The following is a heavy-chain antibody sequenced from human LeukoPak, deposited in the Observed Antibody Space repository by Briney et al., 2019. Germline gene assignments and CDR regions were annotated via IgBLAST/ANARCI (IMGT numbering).Heavy chain of an antibody. D-gene: IGHD2-2*01. V-gene: IGHV1-18*01. CDR1: GGTFSSYG. J-gene: IGHJ4*02. CDR2: ISAYNGNT. Sequence: GSSVKVSCKASGGTFSSYGISWVRQAPGQGLEWMGWISAYNGNTNYAQKLQGRVTMTTDTSTSTAYMELRSLRSDDTAVYYCARVLNPYCSSTSCYYLTFDYWGQGTLVTVSS. CDR3: ARVLNPYCSSTSCYYLTFDY.